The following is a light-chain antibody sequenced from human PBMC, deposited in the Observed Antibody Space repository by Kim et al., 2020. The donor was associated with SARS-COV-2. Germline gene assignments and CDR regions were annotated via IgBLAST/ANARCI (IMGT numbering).Light chain of an antibody. Sequence: SSELTQDPAVSVALGHTVRITCQGDSLRSYYASWYQQKPGQAPVLVIYGKNNRPSGIPDRFSGSSSGNTASLTITGAQAEDEADYYCNSRDSSGNVVFGG. CDR3: NSRDSSGNVV. CDR2: GKN. V-gene: IGLV3-19*01. CDR1: SLRSYY. J-gene: IGLJ2*01.